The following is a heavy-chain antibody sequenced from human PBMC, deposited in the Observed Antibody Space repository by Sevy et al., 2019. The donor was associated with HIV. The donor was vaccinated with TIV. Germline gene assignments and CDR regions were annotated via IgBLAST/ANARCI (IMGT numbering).Heavy chain of an antibody. Sequence: ASVKVSCKASGYTFTNYHITWVRQAPGQGLEWMGWITAYNGNTNYAQRLQGRVTMTTDTSTSTAYLELRSLRSDDTAVYYCARAPSGSQGPVLYFHNWGQGTLVTVSS. D-gene: IGHD1-26*01. CDR2: ITAYNGNT. J-gene: IGHJ1*01. CDR1: GYTFTNYH. CDR3: ARAPSGSQGPVLYFHN. V-gene: IGHV1-18*01.